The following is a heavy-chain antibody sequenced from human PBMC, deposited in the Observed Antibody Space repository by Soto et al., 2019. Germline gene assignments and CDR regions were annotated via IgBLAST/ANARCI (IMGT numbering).Heavy chain of an antibody. Sequence: SKTLSLTCAVYGGSFSGYYWSWIRQPPGRGLEWIGEINHSGSTNYNPSLKSRVTISVETSKNQFSLKLSSVTAADTAVYYCARELGNYAYYFDYWGQGTLVTGSS. D-gene: IGHD7-27*01. CDR2: INHSGST. CDR3: ARELGNYAYYFDY. CDR1: GGSFSGYY. J-gene: IGHJ4*02. V-gene: IGHV4-34*01.